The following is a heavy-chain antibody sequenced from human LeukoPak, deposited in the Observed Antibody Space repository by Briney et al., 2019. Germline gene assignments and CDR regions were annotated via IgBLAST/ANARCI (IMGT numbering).Heavy chain of an antibody. J-gene: IGHJ4*02. CDR1: GGSFSGYY. Sequence: SETLSLTCAVYGGSFSGYYWSWIRQPPGKGLEWIGEINHSGSTNYNPSLKSRVTISVDTSKNQFSLKLSSVTAADTAVYYCARDPVSPNHYYDSSGYYYVEDYWGQGTLVTVSS. D-gene: IGHD3-22*01. CDR2: INHSGST. CDR3: ARDPVSPNHYYDSSGYYYVEDY. V-gene: IGHV4-34*01.